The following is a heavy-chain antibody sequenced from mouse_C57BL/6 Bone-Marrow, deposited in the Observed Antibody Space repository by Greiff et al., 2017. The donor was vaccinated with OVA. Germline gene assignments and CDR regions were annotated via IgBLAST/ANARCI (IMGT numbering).Heavy chain of an antibody. V-gene: IGHV1-39*01. J-gene: IGHJ4*01. CDR2: INPNYGTT. Sequence: VQLQQSGPELVKPGASVKISCKASGYSFTDYNMNWVKQSHGKSLEWIGVINPNYGTTSYNQKFKGKTTLTVDQSSSTAYMQLNSLTSEDSAVYYCAKIYYYGSSYVGGAMDYWGQGTSVTVSS. D-gene: IGHD1-1*01. CDR1: GYSFTDYN. CDR3: AKIYYYGSSYVGGAMDY.